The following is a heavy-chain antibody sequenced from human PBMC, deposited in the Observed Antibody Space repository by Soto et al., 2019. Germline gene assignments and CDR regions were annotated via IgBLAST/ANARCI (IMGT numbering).Heavy chain of an antibody. Sequence: SETLSLTCTVSGGSISSGGYYWSWIRQHPGKGLEWIGYIYYSGSTYYNPSLKSRVTISVDTSKNQFSLKLSSVTAADTAVYYCARSFMIRGSPGNWFDPWGQGTLVTV. D-gene: IGHD3-10*01. CDR1: GGSISSGGYY. CDR3: ARSFMIRGSPGNWFDP. J-gene: IGHJ5*02. CDR2: IYYSGST. V-gene: IGHV4-61*08.